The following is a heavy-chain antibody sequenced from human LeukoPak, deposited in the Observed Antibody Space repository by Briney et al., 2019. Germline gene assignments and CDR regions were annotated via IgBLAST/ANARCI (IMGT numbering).Heavy chain of an antibody. CDR2: IYWDDDK. CDR1: GFSLSTSGVG. Sequence: ESGPTLVKPTQTLTLTCTFSGFSLSTSGVGVGWIRQPPGKALEWLALIYWDDDKRYSPSVKSRHTITKDTSKNQVVLTMPNMDPVDTATYYCARNSRRTCGGDCYSLGYWGQGTLVTVSS. CDR3: ARNSRRTCGGDCYSLGY. J-gene: IGHJ4*02. V-gene: IGHV2-5*02. D-gene: IGHD2-21*02.